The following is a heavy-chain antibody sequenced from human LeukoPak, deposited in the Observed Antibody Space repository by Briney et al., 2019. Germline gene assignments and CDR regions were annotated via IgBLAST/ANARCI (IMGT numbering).Heavy chain of an antibody. J-gene: IGHJ5*02. D-gene: IGHD2-2*01. CDR3: ARGGWSLGYCSSSSCLDWFDP. Sequence: ASVKVSCKASRYTFTDYYMHWVRQAPGQGHEWMGWINPNSGGTNYAQKFQGRVTMTRDTSISTAYMELSRLRSDDTAVYYCARGGWSLGYCSSSSCLDWFDPWGQGTLVTVSP. V-gene: IGHV1-2*02. CDR1: RYTFTDYY. CDR2: INPNSGGT.